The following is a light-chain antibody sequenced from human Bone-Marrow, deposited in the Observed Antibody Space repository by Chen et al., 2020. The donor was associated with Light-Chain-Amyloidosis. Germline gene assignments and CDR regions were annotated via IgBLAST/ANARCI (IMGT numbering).Light chain of an antibody. CDR1: NIGSTR. J-gene: IGLJ3*02. V-gene: IGLV3-21*02. CDR3: QVWDRSSDRPV. Sequence: SYVLTQPSSVSVAPAQTATIACGGNNIGSTRVHWYQQTPGQAPLLVVYDDSDRPSGIPERLSGSNSGNTATLTISRVEAGDEDDYYCQVWDRSSDRPVFGGGTKLTVL. CDR2: DDS.